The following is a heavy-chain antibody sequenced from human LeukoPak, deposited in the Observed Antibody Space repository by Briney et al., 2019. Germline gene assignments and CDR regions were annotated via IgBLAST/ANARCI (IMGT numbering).Heavy chain of an antibody. CDR2: ISGSGGST. CDR1: GFTFSSYG. Sequence: GGSLRLSCAASGFTFSSYGMSWVRQAPGKGLEWVSAISGSGGSTYYADSVKGRFTISRDNSKNTLYLQMNSLRAEDTAVYYCAKDFSTMVRGVISYFDYWGQGTLVTVSS. V-gene: IGHV3-23*01. D-gene: IGHD3-10*01. CDR3: AKDFSTMVRGVISYFDY. J-gene: IGHJ4*02.